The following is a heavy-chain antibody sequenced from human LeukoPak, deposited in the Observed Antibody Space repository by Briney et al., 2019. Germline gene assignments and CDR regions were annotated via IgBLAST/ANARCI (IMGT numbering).Heavy chain of an antibody. J-gene: IGHJ6*02. Sequence: SVKVSCKASGGTFSSYAISWVRQAPGQGLEWMGRIIPILGIANYAQKFQGRVTITADKSTSTAYMELSSLRSEDTAVYYCARGGYCSGGSCHPETYYYGMDVWGQGTTVTVSS. CDR1: GGTFSSYA. CDR2: IIPILGIA. CDR3: ARGGYCSGGSCHPETYYYGMDV. D-gene: IGHD2-15*01. V-gene: IGHV1-69*04.